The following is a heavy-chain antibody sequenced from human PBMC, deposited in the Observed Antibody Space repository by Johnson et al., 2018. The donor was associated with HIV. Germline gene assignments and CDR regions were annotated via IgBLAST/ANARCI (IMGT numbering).Heavy chain of an antibody. V-gene: IGHV3-30-3*01. CDR3: ARIVRMTTVVIGDAFDI. D-gene: IGHD4-23*01. Sequence: QVQLVESGGGVVQPGRSLRLSCAASGFTFSSYAMHWVRQAPGKGLEWVAVMSYDGSNKYSADSVKGRFTISRDNSKNTLYMQMNSLRAEDTAVYYCARIVRMTTVVIGDAFDIWGQGTKVTVSS. CDR1: GFTFSSYA. J-gene: IGHJ3*02. CDR2: MSYDGSNK.